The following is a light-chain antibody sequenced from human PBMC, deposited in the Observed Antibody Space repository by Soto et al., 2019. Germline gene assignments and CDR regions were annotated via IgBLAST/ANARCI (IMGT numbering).Light chain of an antibody. Sequence: CISSQSVSSSYLAWYQQKPGQAPRLLIYGASSRATGIPDRFSGSWSGTDFSLTISRLEPEDFAVYYCQQYGSSPPSTFGQGTRLAIK. CDR2: GAS. J-gene: IGKJ5*01. CDR1: QSVSSSY. V-gene: IGKV3-20*01. CDR3: QQYGSSPPST.